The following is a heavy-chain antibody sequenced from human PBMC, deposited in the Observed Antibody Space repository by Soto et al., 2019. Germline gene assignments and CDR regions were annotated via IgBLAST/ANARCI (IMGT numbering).Heavy chain of an antibody. CDR3: AMSTVTTSSFDY. Sequence: GASVKVSCKASGYTFTGFYMHWVRQAPGQGLEWMGWINPNSGGTNYAQKFQGWVTMTRDTSISTAYMELSRLRSDDTAVYYCAMSTVTTSSFDYWGQGTLVTVSS. D-gene: IGHD4-17*01. CDR2: INPNSGGT. V-gene: IGHV1-2*04. CDR1: GYTFTGFY. J-gene: IGHJ4*02.